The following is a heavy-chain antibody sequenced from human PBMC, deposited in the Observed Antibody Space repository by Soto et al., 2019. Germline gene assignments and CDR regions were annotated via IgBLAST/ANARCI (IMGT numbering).Heavy chain of an antibody. CDR2: IYYSGST. CDR3: ARDQAAAGALFDY. J-gene: IGHJ4*02. Sequence: QVQLQESGPGLVKPSETLSLTCTVSGGSVSSGSYYWSWIRQPPGKGLEWIGYIYYSGSTNYNPSRKSRVTISVDTSKTPFSLKLSSVTAADTAVYYCARDQAAAGALFDYWGQGTLVTVSS. D-gene: IGHD6-13*01. CDR1: GGSVSSGSYY. V-gene: IGHV4-61*01.